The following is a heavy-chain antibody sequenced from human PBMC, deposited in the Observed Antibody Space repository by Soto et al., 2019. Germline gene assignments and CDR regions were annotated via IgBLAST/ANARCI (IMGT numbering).Heavy chain of an antibody. Sequence: ASVKVSCKASGYTFTSYGISWVRQAPGQGLEWMGWISAYNGNTNYAQKLQGRVTMTTDTSTSTAYMELRSLRSDDTAVYYCARDREQWLASEYYQHWGQGTLVTGSS. CDR2: ISAYNGNT. V-gene: IGHV1-18*01. J-gene: IGHJ1*01. D-gene: IGHD6-19*01. CDR3: ARDREQWLASEYYQH. CDR1: GYTFTSYG.